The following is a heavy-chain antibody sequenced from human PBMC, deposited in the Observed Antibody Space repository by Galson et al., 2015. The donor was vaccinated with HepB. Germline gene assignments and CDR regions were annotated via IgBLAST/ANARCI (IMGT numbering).Heavy chain of an antibody. D-gene: IGHD2-21*01. Sequence: SLRLSCAASGFTFSSYAMSWVRQAPGKGLEWVSAISGSGGSTYYADSVKGWFTISRDNSKNTLYLQMNSLRAEDTAVYYCAKDIAYCGGDCYWGGYCFDYWGQGTLVTVSS. CDR3: AKDIAYCGGDCYWGGYCFDY. J-gene: IGHJ4*02. CDR1: GFTFSSYA. CDR2: ISGSGGST. V-gene: IGHV3-23*01.